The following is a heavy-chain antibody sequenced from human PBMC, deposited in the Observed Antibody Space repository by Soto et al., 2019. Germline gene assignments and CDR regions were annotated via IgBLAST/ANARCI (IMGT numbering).Heavy chain of an antibody. J-gene: IGHJ6*02. V-gene: IGHV1-18*01. CDR1: GYTFTSYG. D-gene: IGHD3-10*01. CDR3: ARDGSGLRNYYYGMDV. CDR2: ISAYNGNT. Sequence: QVQLVQSGAEVKKPGASVKVSCKASGYTFTSYGISWVRQAPGQGLEWMGWISAYNGNTNYAQKLQGIVTMTTDTSTSTAYMELRSLRTDDTAVYYCARDGSGLRNYYYGMDVWGQGTTVTVSS.